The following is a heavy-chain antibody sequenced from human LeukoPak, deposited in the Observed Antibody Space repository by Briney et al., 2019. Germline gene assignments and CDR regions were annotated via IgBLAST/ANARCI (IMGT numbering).Heavy chain of an antibody. CDR3: ARYSTYYDFWSGYYRDYYYMDV. J-gene: IGHJ6*03. Sequence: SETLSLTCTVSGGSISSYYWSRIRQPAGKGLEWIGRIYTSGSTNYNPSLKSRVTMSVDTSKNQFSLKLSSVTAADTAVYYCARYSTYYDFWSGYYRDYYYMDVWGKGTTVXVSS. CDR1: GGSISSYY. D-gene: IGHD3-3*01. V-gene: IGHV4-4*07. CDR2: IYTSGST.